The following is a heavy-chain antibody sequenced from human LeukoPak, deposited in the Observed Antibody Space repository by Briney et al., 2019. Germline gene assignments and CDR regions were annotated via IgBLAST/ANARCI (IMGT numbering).Heavy chain of an antibody. V-gene: IGHV4-61*02. D-gene: IGHD2-2*01. CDR1: GGSISSGSYY. CDR3: AAAGEYSSSSSKKETYYYYYMDV. Sequence: PSETLSLTCTVSGGSISSGSYYWSWIRQPAGKGLEWIGRIYTSGSTNYNPSLKSRVTISVDTSKDQFSLKLSSVTAADTAVYYCAAAGEYSSSSSKKETYYYYYMDVWGKGTTVTVSS. J-gene: IGHJ6*03. CDR2: IYTSGST.